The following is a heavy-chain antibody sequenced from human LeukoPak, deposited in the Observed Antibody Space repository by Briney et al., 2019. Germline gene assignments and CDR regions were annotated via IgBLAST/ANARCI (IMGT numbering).Heavy chain of an antibody. V-gene: IGHV1-69*13. J-gene: IGHJ4*02. CDR2: IIPIFGTA. CDR3: ASNDGDYAPFDY. CDR1: GGTFSSYA. Sequence: GASVKVSCKASGGTFSSYAISWVRQAPGKGLEWMGGIIPIFGTANYAQQFQGRVTITPDESTSTAYMERSSLRSEDTAVYYWASNDGDYAPFDYGGQGTLVTVSS. D-gene: IGHD4-17*01.